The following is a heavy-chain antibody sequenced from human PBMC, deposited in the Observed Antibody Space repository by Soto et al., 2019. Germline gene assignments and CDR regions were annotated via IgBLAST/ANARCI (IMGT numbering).Heavy chain of an antibody. V-gene: IGHV1-69*08. CDR3: ARDSEDYYDSSDHSTFDI. CDR1: GGTFSSYT. CDR2: IIPILGIA. Sequence: QVQLVQSGAEVKKPGSSVKVSCKASGGTFSSYTISWVRQAPGQGLEWMGRIIPILGIANYAQKFQDRVTITADKSTSTAYMELSSLRSEDTSVYYCARDSEDYYDSSDHSTFDIWGQGTMVTVSS. J-gene: IGHJ3*02. D-gene: IGHD3-22*01.